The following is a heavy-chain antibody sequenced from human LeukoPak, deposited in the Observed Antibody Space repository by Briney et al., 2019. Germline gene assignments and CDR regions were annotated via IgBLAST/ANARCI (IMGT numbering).Heavy chain of an antibody. Sequence: ASVKVSCKASGYTFTCYDINWVRQATGQGLEWMGWMNPNSGNTGYAQKFQGRVTMTRNTSISTAYMELSSLRSEDTAVYYCARVRGGRQLLFWAEWAYWGQGTLVTVSS. CDR1: GYTFTCYD. CDR3: ARVRGGRQLLFWAEWAY. V-gene: IGHV1-8*01. D-gene: IGHD2-2*01. CDR2: MNPNSGNT. J-gene: IGHJ4*02.